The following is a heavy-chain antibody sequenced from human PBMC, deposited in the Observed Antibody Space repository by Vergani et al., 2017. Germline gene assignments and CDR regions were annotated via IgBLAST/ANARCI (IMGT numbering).Heavy chain of an antibody. CDR1: GFTFGDYA. CDR3: ARDESRSGYYHGVVGY. V-gene: IGHV3-49*03. J-gene: IGHJ4*02. D-gene: IGHD3-22*01. CDR2: IRSKAYGGTT. Sequence: EVQLVESGGGLVQPGRSLRLSCTASGFTFGDYAMSWFRQAPGKGLEWVGFIRSKAYGGTTEYAASVKGRFTISRDDSKSIAYLQMNSLKTEDTAVYYCARDESRSGYYHGVVGYWGQGTLVTVSS.